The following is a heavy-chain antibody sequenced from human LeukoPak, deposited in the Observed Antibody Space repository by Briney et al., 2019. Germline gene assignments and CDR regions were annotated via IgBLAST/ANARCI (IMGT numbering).Heavy chain of an antibody. CDR1: GFTIDDYA. CDR2: IIWNSGSI. V-gene: IGHV3-9*03. D-gene: IGHD5-24*01. CDR3: AKDRGWTDGQTGGDAFDI. J-gene: IGHJ3*02. Sequence: GRSLRLSCAASGFTIDDYAMRWVRQPPGKGLEWVSGIIWNSGSIGYAASVKSRVTISRDNAKNYLYLQMNSLRAEDMALYYCAKDRGWTDGQTGGDAFDIWGQGTMVTVSS.